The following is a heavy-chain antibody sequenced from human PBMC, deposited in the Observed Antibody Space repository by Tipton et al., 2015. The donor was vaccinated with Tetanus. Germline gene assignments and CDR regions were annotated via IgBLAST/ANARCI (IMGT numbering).Heavy chain of an antibody. V-gene: IGHV3-33*03. CDR2: VWYDGSRQ. Sequence: SLRLSCAASGFTFNGYGMHWVRQAPGKGLEWLALVWYDGSRQYCADSVKGRFTISRDNSKNTVDLQMNNLRDEDTAVYYCAMERSLEWLGPAASWGQGTLVSVPS. J-gene: IGHJ5*02. D-gene: IGHD3-3*01. CDR1: GFTFNGYG. CDR3: AMERSLEWLGPAAS.